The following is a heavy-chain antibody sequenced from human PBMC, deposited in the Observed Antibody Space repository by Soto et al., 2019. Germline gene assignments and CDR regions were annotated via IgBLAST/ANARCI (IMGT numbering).Heavy chain of an antibody. J-gene: IGHJ6*02. CDR3: ARGEEQLGEYYYGMDV. Sequence: SETLSLTCTVSGGSISSGGYYWRWIRQHPGKGLEWIGYIYYSGSTNYNPSLKSRVTISVDTSKNQFSLKLSSVTAADTAVYYCARGEEQLGEYYYGMDVWGQGTTVTVSS. CDR2: IYYSGST. V-gene: IGHV4-61*08. D-gene: IGHD6-6*01. CDR1: GGSISSGGYY.